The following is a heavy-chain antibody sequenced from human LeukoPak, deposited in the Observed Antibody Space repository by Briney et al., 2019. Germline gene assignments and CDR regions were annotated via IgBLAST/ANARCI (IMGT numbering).Heavy chain of an antibody. D-gene: IGHD4-23*01. CDR3: ARSGGGNSWVFDY. Sequence: SGILSLTCTVSGGSLSSYYLSWIRQPAGKGLEWIGGIYTSGSTNYNPSLKSRVTMSVDTSKNQYSLKLSSVTAADTAVYYCARSGGGNSWVFDYWGQGTLVTVSS. CDR1: GGSLSSYY. CDR2: IYTSGST. J-gene: IGHJ4*02. V-gene: IGHV4-4*07.